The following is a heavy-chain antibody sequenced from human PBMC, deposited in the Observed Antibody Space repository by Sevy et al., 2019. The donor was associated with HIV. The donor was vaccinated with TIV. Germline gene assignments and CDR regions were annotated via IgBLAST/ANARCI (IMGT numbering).Heavy chain of an antibody. CDR1: DGSIRTSNW. Sequence: SETLSLTCAVSDGSIRTSNWWSWVRQSTGKGLEWLGEIYHSGTTNRNPSLKSRLTISIDKSKNQFSLKLTSVTAADTAVYYCARLTGGVDSGFQHWGQGTLVTVSS. CDR3: ARLTGGVDSGFQH. CDR2: IYHSGTT. J-gene: IGHJ1*01. V-gene: IGHV4-4*02. D-gene: IGHD3-16*01.